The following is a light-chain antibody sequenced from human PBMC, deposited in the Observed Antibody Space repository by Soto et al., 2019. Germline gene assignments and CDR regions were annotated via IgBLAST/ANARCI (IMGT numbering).Light chain of an antibody. CDR2: GAS. J-gene: IGKJ1*01. Sequence: EIMLTQSPGTLSLSLGERATLSCRASQSVSSSYLAWYQQRPGQAPRLLIHGASSRATGIPDRFSGSGSGPDFTLTISRLEPEEFAVYCCQHYGTSPPWTFGQGTKVEIK. V-gene: IGKV3-20*01. CDR3: QHYGTSPPWT. CDR1: QSVSSSY.